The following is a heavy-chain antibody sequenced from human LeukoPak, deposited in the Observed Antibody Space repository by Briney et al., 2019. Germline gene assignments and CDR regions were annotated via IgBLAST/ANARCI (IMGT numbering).Heavy chain of an antibody. V-gene: IGHV1-18*01. CDR3: ARQVDSTMALPDY. CDR1: GYTFASYG. D-gene: IGHD3-10*01. Sequence: ASVKVSCKASGYTFASYGVTWVRQAPGQGLEWMGWISAYNGNTNYARKFRGRVTMTTDTSTSTAYMELRSLRSDDTAVYYCARQVDSTMALPDYWGQGTLVTVSS. J-gene: IGHJ4*02. CDR2: ISAYNGNT.